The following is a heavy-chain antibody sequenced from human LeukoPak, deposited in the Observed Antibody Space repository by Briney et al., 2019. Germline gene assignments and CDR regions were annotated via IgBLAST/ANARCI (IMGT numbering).Heavy chain of an antibody. CDR2: TYYRSKWYN. J-gene: IGHJ3*02. V-gene: IGHV6-1*01. CDR1: GDSVSNNIAA. Sequence: SQTLSLTCAISGDSVSNNIAAWTWIRQSPSRGLEWLGRTYYRSKWYNDYAVSVRGRITVNPDTSKNQFSLQLSSVTPEDTAVYYCARGGQGDGYSADEAFDIWGRGTMVTVS. CDR3: ARGGQGDGYSADEAFDI. D-gene: IGHD5-24*01.